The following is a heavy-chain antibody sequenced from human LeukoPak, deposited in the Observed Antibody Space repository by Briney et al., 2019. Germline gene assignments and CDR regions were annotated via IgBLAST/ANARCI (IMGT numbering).Heavy chain of an antibody. J-gene: IGHJ4*02. V-gene: IGHV1-69*02. CDR2: IIPILGIA. CDR1: GGTFSSYT. CDR3: ARGVGGYCSGGSCEGDFDY. D-gene: IGHD2-15*01. Sequence: SVKVSCKTSGGTFSSYTISWVRQAPGQGLEWMGRIIPILGIANYAQKFQGRVTITADKSTSTAYMELSSLRSEDTAVYYCARGVGGYCSGGSCEGDFDYWGQGTLVTVSS.